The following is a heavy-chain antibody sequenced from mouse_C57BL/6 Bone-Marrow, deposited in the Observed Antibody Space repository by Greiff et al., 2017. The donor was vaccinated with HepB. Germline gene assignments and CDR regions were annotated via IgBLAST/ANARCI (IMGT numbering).Heavy chain of an antibody. Sequence: VQLQQSGPVLVKPGASVKMSCKASGYTFTDYYMNWVKQSHGKSLEWIGVINPYNGGTSYNQKFKGKATLTVDKSSSTAYMELNSLTSEDSAVYYCARWGITTYVDVWGTGTTVTVSS. D-gene: IGHD2-4*01. CDR3: ARWGITTYVDV. J-gene: IGHJ1*03. V-gene: IGHV1-19*01. CDR2: INPYNGGT. CDR1: GYTFTDYY.